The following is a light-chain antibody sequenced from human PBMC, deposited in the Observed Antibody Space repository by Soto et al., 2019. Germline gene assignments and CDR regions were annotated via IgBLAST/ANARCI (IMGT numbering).Light chain of an antibody. CDR3: CSYAGSNNLV. J-gene: IGLJ2*01. Sequence: QSALTQPPSASGSPGQSVTISCTGAHSDIGGYNYVSWYQQHPGKAPKLMIFEVNKRPSGVPDRFSGSKFGNTASLTVSGLQAEDEADYYCCSYAGSNNLVFGGGTKLTVL. CDR2: EVN. V-gene: IGLV2-8*01. CDR1: HSDIGGYNY.